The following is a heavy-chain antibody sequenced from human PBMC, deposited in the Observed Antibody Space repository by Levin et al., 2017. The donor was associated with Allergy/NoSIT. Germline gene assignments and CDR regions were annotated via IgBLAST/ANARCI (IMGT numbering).Heavy chain of an antibody. CDR1: GFSFTGYA. V-gene: IGHV3-21*01. CDR2: MSGTGSYI. D-gene: IGHD6-6*01. CDR3: ASVYRTSSGGDY. Sequence: GGSLRLSCAASGFSFTGYAMNWVRQAPGKGLEWVSSMSGTGSYIYYADSVKGRFTISRDNTKNSLYLQMDSLRAEDTAVYYCASVYRTSSGGDYWGQGTLVTVSS. J-gene: IGHJ4*02.